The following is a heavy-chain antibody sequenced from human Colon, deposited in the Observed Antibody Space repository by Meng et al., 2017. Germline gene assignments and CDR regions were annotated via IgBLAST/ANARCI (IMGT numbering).Heavy chain of an antibody. J-gene: IGHJ5*02. V-gene: IGHV1-69*05. CDR1: GGFFRSYE. CDR3: AKGGGPCSGGTCYSRYWFDP. CDR2: IIPIFGIA. D-gene: IGHD2-15*01. Sequence: SSVKVSCQASGGFFRSYEISWVRQAPGQGLDWMGRIIPIFGIANYTQKFQGRVTISTDDSTRTVYMELNSLRSEDTAMYYCAKGGGPCSGGTCYSRYWFDPWGQGSLVTVSS.